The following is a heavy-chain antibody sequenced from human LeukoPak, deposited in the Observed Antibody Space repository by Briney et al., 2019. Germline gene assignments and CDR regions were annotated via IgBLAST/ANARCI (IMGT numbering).Heavy chain of an antibody. D-gene: IGHD6-19*01. J-gene: IGHJ4*02. V-gene: IGHV3-23*01. CDR3: AKDVSYSSGWYPTLYFDY. CDR1: GFTFSSYA. CDR2: VSSSGGST. Sequence: PGGSLRLSCAASGFTFSSYAMSWVRQTPGKGLEWVSTVSSSGGSTYYADSVKGRFTTSRDNSKNTLYLQMNSLRAEDTAVYYCAKDVSYSSGWYPTLYFDYWGQGTLVTVSS.